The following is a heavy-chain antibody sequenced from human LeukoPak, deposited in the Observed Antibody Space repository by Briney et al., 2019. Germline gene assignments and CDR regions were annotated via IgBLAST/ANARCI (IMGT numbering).Heavy chain of an antibody. Sequence: ASVKVSCKASGYTFTSYGITWVRQAPGQGLEWMGWISAYNGNTNYAQKLQGRVTMTTDTSTSTAYMELRSLRSDDTAVYYCARFERWTGTVYLDYWGQGTLVTVSS. CDR1: GYTFTSYG. J-gene: IGHJ4*02. CDR2: ISAYNGNT. CDR3: ARFERWTGTVYLDY. V-gene: IGHV1-18*01. D-gene: IGHD3/OR15-3a*01.